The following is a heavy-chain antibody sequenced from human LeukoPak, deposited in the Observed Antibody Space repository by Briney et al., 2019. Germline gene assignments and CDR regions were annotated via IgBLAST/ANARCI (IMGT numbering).Heavy chain of an antibody. CDR2: IHPNSGVT. CDR1: GYSFIDYY. Sequence: ASVKVSCKASGYSFIDYYIHWVRQAPGQGLECMGWIHPNSGVTNYAENFQGRVTMTRDTSISTAYMELRSLRSDDTAVYYCARGWRSSLFDYWGQGTLVTVSS. V-gene: IGHV1-2*02. J-gene: IGHJ4*02. D-gene: IGHD6-13*01. CDR3: ARGWRSSLFDY.